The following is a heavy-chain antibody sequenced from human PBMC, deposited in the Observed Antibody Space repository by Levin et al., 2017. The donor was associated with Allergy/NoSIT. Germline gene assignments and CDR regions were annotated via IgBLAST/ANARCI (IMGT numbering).Heavy chain of an antibody. CDR2: IYYSGST. CDR1: GGSISSYY. J-gene: IGHJ3*02. Sequence: PGGSLRLSCTVSGGSISSYYWSWIRQPPGKGLEWIGYIYYSGSTNYNPSLKSRVTISVDTSKNQFSLKLSSVTAADTAVYYCARDSSGWYGNAFDIWGQGTMVTVSS. CDR3: ARDSSGWYGNAFDI. V-gene: IGHV4-59*01. D-gene: IGHD6-19*01.